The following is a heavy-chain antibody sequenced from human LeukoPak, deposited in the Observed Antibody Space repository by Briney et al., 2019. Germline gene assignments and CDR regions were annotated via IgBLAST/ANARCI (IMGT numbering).Heavy chain of an antibody. Sequence: SETLSLTCTVSGGSISSSSYYWGWIRQPPGKGLEWIGSIYYNGSTYYNPSLKSRVTISVDTSKNQFSLKLSSVTAADTAVYFCARGQPVAVAGTGGDYHYYYGMDVWGQGTTVTVSS. CDR3: ARGQPVAVAGTGGDYHYYYGMDV. D-gene: IGHD6-19*01. J-gene: IGHJ6*02. CDR1: GGSISSSSYY. V-gene: IGHV4-39*07. CDR2: IYYNGST.